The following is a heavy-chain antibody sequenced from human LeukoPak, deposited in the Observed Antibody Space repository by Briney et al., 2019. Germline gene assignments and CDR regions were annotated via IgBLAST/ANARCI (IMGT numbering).Heavy chain of an antibody. Sequence: GGSLRLSCAASGFTFSSYAMSWVRQAPGKGLEWVSVISRSGGSTYYADSVRGRFSISRDNSKNTLYPQMNSLRTEDTAVYYCEKGGASDGDYEFDYWGQGTLVTVSS. CDR1: GFTFSSYA. J-gene: IGHJ4*02. CDR2: ISRSGGST. D-gene: IGHD4-17*01. V-gene: IGHV3-23*01. CDR3: EKGGASDGDYEFDY.